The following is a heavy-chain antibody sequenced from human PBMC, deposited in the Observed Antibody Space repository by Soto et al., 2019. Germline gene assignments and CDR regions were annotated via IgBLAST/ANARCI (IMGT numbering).Heavy chain of an antibody. CDR2: INPNSGGT. Sequence: QVQLVQSGAEVKKPGASVKVSCKASGYTFTGYYMHWVRQAPGQGLEWMGWINPNSGGTNYAQKFQGWVTMTRDTSISTAYMELSRLRSDDPAVYYCARDRRYYGSGSYYTAPYYYYYMDVWGKGTTVTVSS. CDR3: ARDRRYYGSGSYYTAPYYYYYMDV. V-gene: IGHV1-2*04. CDR1: GYTFTGYY. D-gene: IGHD3-10*01. J-gene: IGHJ6*03.